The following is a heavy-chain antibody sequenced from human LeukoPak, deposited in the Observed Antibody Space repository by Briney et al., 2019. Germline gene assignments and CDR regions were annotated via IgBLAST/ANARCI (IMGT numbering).Heavy chain of an antibody. Sequence: ASVKVSCKASGYTFTSYGISWVRQAPGQGLEWMGWISAYNGNTNNAQKLQGRVTMTTDTSTSTAYMELRSLRSDDTAVYYCARVADPYSGSYFDYWVQGTLVTVSS. D-gene: IGHD1-26*01. J-gene: IGHJ4*02. CDR1: GYTFTSYG. CDR2: ISAYNGNT. CDR3: ARVADPYSGSYFDY. V-gene: IGHV1-18*01.